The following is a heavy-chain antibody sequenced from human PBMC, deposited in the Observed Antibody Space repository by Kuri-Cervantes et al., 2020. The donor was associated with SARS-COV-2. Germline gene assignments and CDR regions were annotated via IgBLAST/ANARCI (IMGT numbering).Heavy chain of an antibody. V-gene: IGHV3-53*01. Sequence: GGSLRLSCAASGFTVSSNYMSWVRQAPGKGLEWVSVIYSGGSTYYADSVKGRFTISRDNSKNTLYLQMNSLRAEDTAVYYCARAGPTYGDYVGTDYYYYGMDVWGQGTMVTVSS. CDR2: IYSGGST. CDR1: GFTVSSNY. J-gene: IGHJ6*02. D-gene: IGHD4-17*01. CDR3: ARAGPTYGDYVGTDYYYYGMDV.